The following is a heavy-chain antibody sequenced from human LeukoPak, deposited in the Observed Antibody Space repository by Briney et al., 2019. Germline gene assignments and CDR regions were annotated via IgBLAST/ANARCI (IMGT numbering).Heavy chain of an antibody. D-gene: IGHD5-24*01. J-gene: IGHJ4*02. CDR3: AKVAGWLQSMYYFDC. Sequence: GGSLRLSCEASGFTFSTYWMIWVRQAPGKGLEWVANINQDGSKKYYVDSIKGRFTISRDNSKNTLYLQMNSLRAEDTAVYYCAKVAGWLQSMYYFDCWGQGTLVTVSS. CDR1: GFTFSTYW. V-gene: IGHV3-7*01. CDR2: INQDGSKK.